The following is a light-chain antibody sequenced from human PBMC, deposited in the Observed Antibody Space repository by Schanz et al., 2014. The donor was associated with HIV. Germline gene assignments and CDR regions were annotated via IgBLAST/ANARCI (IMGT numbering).Light chain of an antibody. CDR2: DAS. CDR3: QQRSKWPQT. V-gene: IGKV3-11*01. J-gene: IGKJ1*01. Sequence: EIVMTQSPATLYVSPGEGATLSCRASQSISNNLAWYQHKPGQAPRLLIYDASNRATGIPARFSGSGSGTDFTLTISSLEPEDFAVYYCQQRSKWPQTFGQGTKVEI. CDR1: QSISNN.